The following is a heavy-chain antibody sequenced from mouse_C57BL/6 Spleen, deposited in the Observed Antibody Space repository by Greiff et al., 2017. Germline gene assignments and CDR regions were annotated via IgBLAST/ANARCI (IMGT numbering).Heavy chain of an antibody. D-gene: IGHD1-1*01. J-gene: IGHJ2*01. CDR2: ISSGSSTI. CDR3: ARKSYYGSSYGYFDC. V-gene: IGHV5-17*01. Sequence: DVMLVESGGGLVKPGGSLKLSCAASGFTFSDYGMHWVRQAPEKGLEWVAYISSGSSTIYYADTVKGRFTISRDNAKNTLFLQMTSLRSEDTAMYYCARKSYYGSSYGYFDCWGQGTTLTVSS. CDR1: GFTFSDYG.